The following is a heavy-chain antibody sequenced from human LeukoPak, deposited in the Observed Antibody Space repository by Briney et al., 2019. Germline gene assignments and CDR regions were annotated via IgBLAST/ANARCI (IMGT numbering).Heavy chain of an antibody. D-gene: IGHD3-16*01. CDR3: ARHLGESAFDAFDI. J-gene: IGHJ3*02. CDR2: IYPGDSDT. CDR1: GYSFTGYW. V-gene: IGHV5-51*01. Sequence: GESLKISCKGSGYSFTGYWIGWVRQMPGKGLEWMGIIYPGDSDTRYSPSFQGQVTISADKSISTAYLHWSSLKALDTAMYYCARHLGESAFDAFDIWGQGTMVTVSS.